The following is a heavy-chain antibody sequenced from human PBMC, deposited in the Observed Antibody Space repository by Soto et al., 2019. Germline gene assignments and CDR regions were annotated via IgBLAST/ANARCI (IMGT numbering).Heavy chain of an antibody. CDR2: IKSKTDGGTT. V-gene: IGHV3-15*01. CDR3: TTVEYSYGYRSDY. J-gene: IGHJ4*02. Sequence: GGSLRLSCAASGFTFSNAWMSWVRQAPGKGLEWVGRIKSKTDGGTTDYAAPVKGRFTISREDSKNTLYLQMNSLKTEDTAVYYCTTVEYSYGYRSDYWGQGTLVTVSS. CDR1: GFTFSNAW. D-gene: IGHD5-18*01.